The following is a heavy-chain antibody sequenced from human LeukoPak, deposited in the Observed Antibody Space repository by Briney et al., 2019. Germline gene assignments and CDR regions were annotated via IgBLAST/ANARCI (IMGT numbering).Heavy chain of an antibody. CDR2: IYADGNT. J-gene: IGHJ4*02. CDR3: AKDTSRITMIVVVINFSFDY. V-gene: IGHV3-53*01. CDR1: GFIVNTNY. Sequence: GGSLRLSCAASGFIVNTNYMSWVRQAPGRGLEWVSFIYADGNTYYADSVKGRFTISRDNSKNTLYLQMNSLRAEDTAVYYCAKDTSRITMIVVVINFSFDYWGQGTLVTVSS. D-gene: IGHD3-22*01.